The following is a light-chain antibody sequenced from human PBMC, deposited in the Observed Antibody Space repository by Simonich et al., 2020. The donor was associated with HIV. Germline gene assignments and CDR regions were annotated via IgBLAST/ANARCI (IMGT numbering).Light chain of an antibody. CDR2: DFS. Sequence: QSALTQPASVSGSPGQSITISCTGTSSDIGGYNYVSWYQQNPGKAPKVMISDFSDRPSGVPERFSGSKSGTTASLTISGLQAEDEADYYCCSYAGTYTWVFGGGTKLTVL. V-gene: IGLV2-11*01. CDR1: SSDIGGYNY. CDR3: CSYAGTYTWV. J-gene: IGLJ3*02.